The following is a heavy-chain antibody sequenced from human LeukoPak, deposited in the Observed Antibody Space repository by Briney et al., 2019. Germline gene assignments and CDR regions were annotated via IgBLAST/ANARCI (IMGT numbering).Heavy chain of an antibody. V-gene: IGHV4-30-4*08. CDR1: GGSISSGDYY. Sequence: SETLSLTCTVSGGSISSGDYYWSWIRQPPGKGLEWIGYIYYSGSTYYNPSLKSRVTISVDTSKNQFSLKLSSVTAADTAVYYCASSYYDFWSGYPSWFDPWGQGTLVTVSS. D-gene: IGHD3-3*01. J-gene: IGHJ5*02. CDR3: ASSYYDFWSGYPSWFDP. CDR2: IYYSGST.